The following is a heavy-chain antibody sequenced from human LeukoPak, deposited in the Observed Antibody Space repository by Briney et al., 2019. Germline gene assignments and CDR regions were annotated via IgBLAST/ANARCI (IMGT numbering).Heavy chain of an antibody. CDR1: GFTFSSYS. CDR3: AKGSPHTGGWANWFDP. Sequence: GGSLRLSCAASGFTFSSYSMNWVRQAPGKGLEWVSSISSSSSYIYYADSVKGRFTISRDNSKNTLYLQMNSLRAEDTAVYYCAKGSPHTGGWANWFDPWGQGTLVTVSS. J-gene: IGHJ5*02. D-gene: IGHD1-26*01. V-gene: IGHV3-21*04. CDR2: ISSSSSYI.